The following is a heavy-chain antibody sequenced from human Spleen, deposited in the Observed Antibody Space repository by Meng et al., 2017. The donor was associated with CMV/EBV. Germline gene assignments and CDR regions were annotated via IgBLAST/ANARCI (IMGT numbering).Heavy chain of an antibody. V-gene: IGHV3-66*02. CDR1: GFTVSSNY. J-gene: IGHJ5*02. Sequence: GESLKISCTASGFTVSSNYMTWVRQAPGKGLQSVSLIDNAGTTFYADSVKGRFTISRYNSKNTLHLQMKSLRPEDTAVYYCGRSSRGGSVLAWGQGTLVTVSS. CDR3: GRSSRGGSVLA. D-gene: IGHD2-15*01. CDR2: IDNAGTT.